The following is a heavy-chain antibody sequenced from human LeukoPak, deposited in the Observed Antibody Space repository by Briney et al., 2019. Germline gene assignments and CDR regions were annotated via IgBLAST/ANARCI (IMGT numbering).Heavy chain of an antibody. D-gene: IGHD6-19*01. CDR3: ASYDSGWYYFDY. J-gene: IGHJ4*02. CDR1: GFTFSSYW. Sequence: GGSLRLSCAASGFTFSSYWMSWVRQAPGKGLEWVANIKQDGSEKYYVDPVKGRFTISRDNAKNSLYLQMNSLRAEDTAVYYCASYDSGWYYFDYWGQGTLVTVSS. CDR2: IKQDGSEK. V-gene: IGHV3-7*01.